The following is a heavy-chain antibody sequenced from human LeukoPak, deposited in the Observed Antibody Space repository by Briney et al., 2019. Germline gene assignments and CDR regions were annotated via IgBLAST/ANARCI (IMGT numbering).Heavy chain of an antibody. CDR2: ISYDGSNK. V-gene: IGHV3-30-3*01. D-gene: IGHD6-25*01. CDR1: GFTFSTYA. CDR3: PRGLASVGLYFDY. J-gene: IGHJ4*02. Sequence: GGSLRLSCAASGFTFSTYAMHWVRQAPGKGLEWVAVISYDGSNKYYADSVKGRFTISRDNSKNTLYLQMNSLRPEDTAVYYCPRGLASVGLYFDYWGQGTLVTVSS.